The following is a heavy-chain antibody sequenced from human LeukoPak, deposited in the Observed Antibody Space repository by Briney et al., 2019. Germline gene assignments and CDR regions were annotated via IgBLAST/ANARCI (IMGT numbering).Heavy chain of an antibody. J-gene: IGHJ3*02. D-gene: IGHD2-8*01. CDR1: GGSISSYY. Sequence: SETLSLTCTVSGGSISSYYWSWIRQPPGKGLEWIGYIYYSGSTNYNPSLKSRVTISVDTSKNQFSLKLSSVTAADTAVYYCARVSVLTVYTDAFDIWGQGTMVTVSS. CDR2: IYYSGST. CDR3: ARVSVLTVYTDAFDI. V-gene: IGHV4-59*01.